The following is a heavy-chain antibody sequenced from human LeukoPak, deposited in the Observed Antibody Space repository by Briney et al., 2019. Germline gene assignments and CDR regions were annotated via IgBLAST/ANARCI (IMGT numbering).Heavy chain of an antibody. CDR2: ISWNSGSI. Sequence: GGSLRLSCAASGFTFDDYAMHWVRQAPGKGLEWVSGISWNSGSIGYADSVKGRFTISRDNAKNSLYLQMNSLRAEDTALYYCAKGLIAVAGTLFDYWGQGTLVTVSS. D-gene: IGHD6-19*01. J-gene: IGHJ4*02. V-gene: IGHV3-9*01. CDR3: AKGLIAVAGTLFDY. CDR1: GFTFDDYA.